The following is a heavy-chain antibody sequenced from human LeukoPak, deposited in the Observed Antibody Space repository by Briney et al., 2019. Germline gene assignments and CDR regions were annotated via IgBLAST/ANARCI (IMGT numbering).Heavy chain of an antibody. V-gene: IGHV4-59*01. CDR3: ARGSGWYLNWFDP. CDR2: IHYSGST. CDR1: GSSISSYY. D-gene: IGHD6-19*01. Sequence: SETLSLTCTVSGSSISSYYWSWIRQPPGKGLEWIGYIHYSGSTNYNPSLKSRVTISVDTSKNQFSLKLSSVTAADTAVYYCARGSGWYLNWFDPWGQGTLVTVSS. J-gene: IGHJ5*02.